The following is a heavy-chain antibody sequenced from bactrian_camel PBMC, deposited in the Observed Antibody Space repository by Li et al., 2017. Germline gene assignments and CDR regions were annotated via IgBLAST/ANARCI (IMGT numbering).Heavy chain of an antibody. CDR1: GYDVRRYC. D-gene: IGHD1*01. CDR2: IDDDGIT. V-gene: IGHV3S53*01. J-gene: IGHJ4*01. Sequence: HVQLVESGGGSVQAGGSLRLSCAASGYDVRRYCMGWFRQYPGKQREGVATIDDDGITSYIDSVKGRFTLSQDNAKNSVDLQMNSLKPDDTAVYYCAATGQMLSVAGCRTQGTQVTVS.